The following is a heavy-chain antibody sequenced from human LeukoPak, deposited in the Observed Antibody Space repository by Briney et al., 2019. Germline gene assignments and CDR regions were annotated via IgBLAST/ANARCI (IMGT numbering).Heavy chain of an antibody. Sequence: PSETLSLTCTVSGGSISSYYWSWIRQPAGRGLEWIGRIYTSGSTNYNPSLKSRVTMSVDTSKNQFSLKLSSVTAADTAVYYRAXXXXXXWSGSYYFDYWGQGTLVTVSS. CDR3: AXXXXXXWSGSYYFDY. CDR1: GGSISSYY. D-gene: IGHD3-3*01. CDR2: IYTSGST. V-gene: IGHV4-4*07. J-gene: IGHJ4*02.